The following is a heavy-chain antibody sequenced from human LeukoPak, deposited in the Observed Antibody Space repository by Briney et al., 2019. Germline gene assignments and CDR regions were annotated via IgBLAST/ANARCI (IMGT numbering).Heavy chain of an antibody. CDR1: GFTFSSYS. Sequence: GGSLRLSCAASGFTFSSYSMNWVRQAPGKGLEWVSSISSSSSYIYCADSVKGRFTISRDNAKNSLYLQMNSLRAEDTAVYCCARDAGYGYDRFDYWGQGTQVTVSS. J-gene: IGHJ4*02. CDR3: ARDAGYGYDRFDY. D-gene: IGHD5-18*01. CDR2: ISSSSSYI. V-gene: IGHV3-21*01.